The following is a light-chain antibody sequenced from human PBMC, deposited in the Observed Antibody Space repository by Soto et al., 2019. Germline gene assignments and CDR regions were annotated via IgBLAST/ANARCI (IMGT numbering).Light chain of an antibody. J-gene: IGKJ4*01. CDR2: GAS. Sequence: EIVLTQSPATLSVSPGERATLSCRASQSVDTYLAWYQQKPGQAPRPLIYGASNRATGIPARFIGSGSGTEFTLTISTLQSEDFAVYYCQQYHNWLTFGGGTKVEIK. V-gene: IGKV3-15*01. CDR1: QSVDTY. CDR3: QQYHNWLT.